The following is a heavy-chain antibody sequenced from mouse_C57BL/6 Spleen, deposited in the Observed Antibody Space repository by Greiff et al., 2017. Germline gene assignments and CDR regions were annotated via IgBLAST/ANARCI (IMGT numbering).Heavy chain of an antibody. Sequence: EVQLQQSGAELVRPGASVKLSCTASGFNIKDDYMHWVKQRPEQGLEWIGWIDPENGDTEYASKFQGKATITADTSSNTAYLQLSSLTSEDTAVYYCTGASGFAYRGQGTLVTVSA. V-gene: IGHV14-4*01. CDR2: IDPENGDT. CDR3: TGASGFAY. J-gene: IGHJ3*01. D-gene: IGHD6-1*01. CDR1: GFNIKDDY.